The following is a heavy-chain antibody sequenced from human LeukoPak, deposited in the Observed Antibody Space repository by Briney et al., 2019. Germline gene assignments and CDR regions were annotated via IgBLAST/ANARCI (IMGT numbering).Heavy chain of an antibody. D-gene: IGHD6-19*01. V-gene: IGHV3-23*01. J-gene: IGHJ5*02. Sequence: GGSLRLSCAASGFTFGTYAMSWVRQAPGKGLEWISAISGSDGSTYYADSVKGRFTISRDNSKNTLYLQMNSLRAEDTTVYYCAKIPYSSGWVQNWFDPWGQGTLVTVSS. CDR1: GFTFGTYA. CDR2: ISGSDGST. CDR3: AKIPYSSGWVQNWFDP.